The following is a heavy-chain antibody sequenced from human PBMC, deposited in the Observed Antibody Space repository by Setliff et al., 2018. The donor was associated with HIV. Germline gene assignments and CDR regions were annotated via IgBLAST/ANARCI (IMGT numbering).Heavy chain of an antibody. CDR3: ARAAKTPYSSSWSIPGAFDI. CDR1: GFTVSSNY. J-gene: IGHJ3*02. V-gene: IGHV3-53*01. D-gene: IGHD6-13*01. Sequence: GGSLRLSCAASGFTVSSNYMSWVRQAPGKGLEWVSLIYHGGSTYYADSVKGRFTISRDNSKNTLYLQMNSLRAEETAVYYCARAAKTPYSSSWSIPGAFDIWGQGTMVTVSS. CDR2: IYHGGST.